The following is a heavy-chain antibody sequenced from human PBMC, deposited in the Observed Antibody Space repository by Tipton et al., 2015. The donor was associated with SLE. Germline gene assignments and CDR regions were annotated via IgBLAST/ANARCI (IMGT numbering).Heavy chain of an antibody. CDR1: GGSISRSSHY. J-gene: IGHJ5*02. Sequence: SLTCTVSGGSISRSSHYWGWIRQPPGKGLEWIGSIYYSGRTYYNSSLKSRVTISVDTSKNQFSLKLSSVTDADTAVYYCAREGQYQGWFDPWGQGTLVTVSS. CDR2: IYYSGRT. D-gene: IGHD2-2*01. V-gene: IGHV4-39*07. CDR3: AREGQYQGWFDP.